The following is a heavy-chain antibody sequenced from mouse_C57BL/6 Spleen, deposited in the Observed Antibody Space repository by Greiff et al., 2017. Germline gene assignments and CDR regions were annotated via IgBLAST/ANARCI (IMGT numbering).Heavy chain of an antibody. D-gene: IGHD1-1*01. Sequence: QVQLQQSGAELARPGASVKLSCKASGYTFTSYGISWVKQRTGQGLEWIGEIYPRSGNTYYNEKFKGKATLTADKSSSTAYMELRSLTSEDSAVYFCATYYYGSSSWYFDVWGTGTTVTVSS. CDR2: IYPRSGNT. CDR1: GYTFTSYG. J-gene: IGHJ1*03. CDR3: ATYYYGSSSWYFDV. V-gene: IGHV1-81*01.